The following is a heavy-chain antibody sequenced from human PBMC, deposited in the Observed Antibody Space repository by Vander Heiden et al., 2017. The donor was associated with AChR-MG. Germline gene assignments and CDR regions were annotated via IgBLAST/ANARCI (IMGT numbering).Heavy chain of an antibody. CDR3: ATWGHYLLYRDY. J-gene: IGHJ4*02. Sequence: QVPLVESGGGVVQPGGSLRLSCAASGFTFSPYAMTWVRQVQGKGLEGVAFISHDGNNKYVGDSVKGRFTISRDNSKNTLYLQMNSLRAEDTAVYYCATWGHYLLYRDYWGQGTLVTVSS. V-gene: IGHV3-30*02. CDR2: ISHDGNNK. CDR1: GFTFSPYA. D-gene: IGHD2-2*02.